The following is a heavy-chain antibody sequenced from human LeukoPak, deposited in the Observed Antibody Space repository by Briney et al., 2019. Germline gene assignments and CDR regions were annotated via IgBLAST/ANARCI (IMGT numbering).Heavy chain of an antibody. CDR2: ISSSSSYI. CDR3: ARVDYESDAFDI. D-gene: IGHD4-17*01. Sequence: PGGSLRLSCAASGFTFSSYSMNWVRQAPGKGLEWLSSISSSSSYIYYADSVKGRFTISRDNAKNSLYLQMNSLRAEDTAVYYCARVDYESDAFDIWGQGTMVTVSS. J-gene: IGHJ3*02. CDR1: GFTFSSYS. V-gene: IGHV3-21*01.